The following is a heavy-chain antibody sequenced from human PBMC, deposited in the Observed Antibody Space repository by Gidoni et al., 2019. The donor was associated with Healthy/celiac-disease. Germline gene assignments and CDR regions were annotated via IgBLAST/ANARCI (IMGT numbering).Heavy chain of an antibody. V-gene: IGHV1-8*01. J-gene: IGHJ6*02. CDR1: VSTFPSYD. Sequence: VPLVQSGAEVKTPGASVKVSCKPSVSTFPSYDIYWVRQATGQGLEWMGWMNPNSGDTGYAQKCQGRVTRTRNNSISTDYMELSSLRSEDTAVYDCARVAKDPGESSGWYPFYYYYGMDVWGQGTTVTVSS. CDR2: MNPNSGDT. D-gene: IGHD6-19*01. CDR3: ARVAKDPGESSGWYPFYYYYGMDV.